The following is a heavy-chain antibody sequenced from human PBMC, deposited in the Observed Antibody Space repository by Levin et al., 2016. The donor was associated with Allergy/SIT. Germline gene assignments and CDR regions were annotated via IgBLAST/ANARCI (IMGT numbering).Heavy chain of an antibody. CDR3: ATLDDSSGYTYYFDY. D-gene: IGHD3-22*01. CDR1: GFTFSSYA. V-gene: IGHV3-23*01. Sequence: GESLKISCAASGFTFSSYAMSWVRQAPGKGLEWVSAISGSGGSTYYADSVKGRFTISRDNSKNTLYLQMNSLRAEDTAVYYCATLDDSSGYTYYFDYWGQGTLVTVSS. CDR2: ISGSGGST. J-gene: IGHJ4*02.